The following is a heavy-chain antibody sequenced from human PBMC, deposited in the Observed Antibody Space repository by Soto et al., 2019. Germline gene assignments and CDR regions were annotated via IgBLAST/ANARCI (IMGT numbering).Heavy chain of an antibody. CDR3: SRGWIQLWFNFDY. J-gene: IGHJ4*02. D-gene: IGHD5-18*01. CDR2: ISYDGSNK. V-gene: IGHV3-30-3*01. Sequence: QVQLVESGGGVFQPGRSLRLSCAASGFTFSSYAMHWVRQAPGKGLEWVAVISYDGSNKYYADSVKGRFTISRDNSKNTLYLQMNSLRAEDTAVYYCSRGWIQLWFNFDYWGQGTLVNVSS. CDR1: GFTFSSYA.